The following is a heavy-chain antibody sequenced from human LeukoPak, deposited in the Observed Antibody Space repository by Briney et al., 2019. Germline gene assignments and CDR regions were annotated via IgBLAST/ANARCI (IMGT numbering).Heavy chain of an antibody. CDR3: ARGSVTMVRGANH. D-gene: IGHD3-10*01. CDR1: GGSFSGYY. J-gene: IGHJ4*02. CDR2: INHSGST. Sequence: PSETLSLTCAVYGGSFSGYYWSWIRQPPGKGLEWIGKINHSGSTNYNPSLKSRVTISVDTSKNQFSLKLSSVTAADTAVYYCARGSVTMVRGANHWGQGTLVTVSS. V-gene: IGHV4-34*01.